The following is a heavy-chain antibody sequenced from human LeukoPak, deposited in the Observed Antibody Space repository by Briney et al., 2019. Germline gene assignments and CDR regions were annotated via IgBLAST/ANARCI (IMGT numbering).Heavy chain of an antibody. Sequence: GASVKVSCKASGYTFTSYGISGVRQAPGQGLEWMGWISAYNGNTNYAQKLQGRVTMTTDTSTSTAYMELRSLRSDDTAVYYCARDRDCSSTSCYRWFDPWGQGTLVTVSS. D-gene: IGHD2-2*01. V-gene: IGHV1-18*01. CDR3: ARDRDCSSTSCYRWFDP. J-gene: IGHJ5*02. CDR2: ISAYNGNT. CDR1: GYTFTSYG.